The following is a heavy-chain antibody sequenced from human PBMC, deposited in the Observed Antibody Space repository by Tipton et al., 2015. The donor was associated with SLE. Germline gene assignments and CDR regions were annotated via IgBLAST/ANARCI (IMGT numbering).Heavy chain of an antibody. CDR1: GGSISSYY. CDR2: IYTNENT. CDR3: GRGANKATVEY. V-gene: IGHV4-4*07. J-gene: IGHJ4*02. Sequence: TLSLTCTVSGGSISSYYWSWIRQPAGGGLEWIGRIYTNENTNYNPFLKSRVTMSVDTSMNQISLKLYSVTAADSAVYYCGRGANKATVEYWGQGTLVHVSS. D-gene: IGHD1-1*01.